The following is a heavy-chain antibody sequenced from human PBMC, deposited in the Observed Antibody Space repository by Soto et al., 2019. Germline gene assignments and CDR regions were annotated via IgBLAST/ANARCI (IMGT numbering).Heavy chain of an antibody. J-gene: IGHJ4*02. CDR2: INGYNGNT. Sequence: QVQLVQSGGEVKKPGASVKVSCKTSGYTFSNYGVNWVRQAPGQGLEWMGWINGYNGNTNYAQKVQGRVTMTTDTSTSTAYMELMSLTSYDTAVYYGARCSSPVDFDHWGPGTLVTVSS. V-gene: IGHV1-18*04. CDR1: GYTFSNYG. D-gene: IGHD6-13*01. CDR3: ARCSSPVDFDH.